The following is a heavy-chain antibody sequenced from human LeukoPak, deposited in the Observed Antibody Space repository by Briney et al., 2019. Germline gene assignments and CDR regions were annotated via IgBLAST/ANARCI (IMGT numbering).Heavy chain of an antibody. CDR1: GFTFSSYS. CDR3: ASSTASRAFDM. V-gene: IGHV3-48*01. J-gene: IGHJ3*02. D-gene: IGHD3-3*02. Sequence: GGSLRLSCAASGFTFSSYSMNWVRQAPGKGLEWFSYISSGSSTMYYADSVKGRFTISRDNAKNSLYVQMNSLRAEDTAVYYCASSTASRAFDMWGQGTMVTVSS. CDR2: ISSGSSTM.